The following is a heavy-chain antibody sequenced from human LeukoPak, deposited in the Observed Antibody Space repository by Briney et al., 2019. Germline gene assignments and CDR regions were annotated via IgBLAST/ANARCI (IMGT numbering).Heavy chain of an antibody. V-gene: IGHV3-30*04. CDR3: ARGGNTYYDMPDNWFDP. CDR1: GFTFSSCA. J-gene: IGHJ5*02. Sequence: GGSLRLSCAASGFTFSSCAMHWVRQAPGKGLEWVAVISYDGSNKYYADSVKGRFTISRDNSKNTLYLQMNSLRAEDTAVYYCARGGNTYYDMPDNWFDPWGQGTLVTVSS. CDR2: ISYDGSNK. D-gene: IGHD3-9*01.